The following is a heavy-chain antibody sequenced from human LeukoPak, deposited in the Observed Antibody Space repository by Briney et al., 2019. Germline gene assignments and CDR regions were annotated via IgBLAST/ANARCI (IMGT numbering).Heavy chain of an antibody. D-gene: IGHD3-16*02. CDR1: GYTFTSYY. Sequence: GASVAVSCKASGYTFTSYYMHWVRQAPGQGLEWMGIINPSGGSTSYAQKFQGRVTMTRDTSTSTVYMELSSLRSEDTAVYYCARSYNNHSKNRNTGALFDYWGQGTLATVSS. J-gene: IGHJ4*02. CDR2: INPSGGST. V-gene: IGHV1-46*01. CDR3: ARSYNNHSKNRNTGALFDY.